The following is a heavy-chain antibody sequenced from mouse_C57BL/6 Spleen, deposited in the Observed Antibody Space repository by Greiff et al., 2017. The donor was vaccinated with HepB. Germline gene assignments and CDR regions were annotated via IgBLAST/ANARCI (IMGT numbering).Heavy chain of an antibody. CDR3: ARFPLYSNYDGGYFDV. CDR2: IYIGNGYT. J-gene: IGHJ1*03. Sequence: EVKLVESGAELVRPGSSVKMSCKTSGYTFTSYGINWVKQRPGQGLEWIGYIYIGNGYTEYNEKFKGKATLTSNTSSSTAYMQLSSLTSEDSAIYFGARFPLYSNYDGGYFDVWGTGTTVTVSS. D-gene: IGHD2-5*01. CDR1: GYTFTSYG. V-gene: IGHV1-58*01.